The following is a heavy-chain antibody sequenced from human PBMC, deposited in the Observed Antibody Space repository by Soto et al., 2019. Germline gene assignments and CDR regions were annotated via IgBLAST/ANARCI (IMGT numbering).Heavy chain of an antibody. CDR3: AGYSQWLAPFDY. CDR2: IYYTGSN. V-gene: IGHV4-61*08. Sequence: SETLSLTCAVSGGSISSGGYSWSWIRQPPGKGLEWIGYIYYTGSNKYNPSLKSRATISLDTSKNQFSLKVNSVTTADTAVYYCAGYSQWLAPFDYWGQGTLVTVSS. J-gene: IGHJ4*02. D-gene: IGHD6-19*01. CDR1: GGSISSGGYS.